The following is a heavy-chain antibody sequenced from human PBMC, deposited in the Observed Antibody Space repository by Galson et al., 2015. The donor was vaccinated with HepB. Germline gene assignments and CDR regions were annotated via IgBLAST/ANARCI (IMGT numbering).Heavy chain of an antibody. Sequence: SLRLSCAASGFTFSSYAMHWVRQAPGKGLEWVAVISYDGSNKYYADSVKGRFTISRDNSKNTLYLQMNSLRAEDTAVYYCARPYSSSPGYWGQGTLVTVSS. CDR1: GFTFSSYA. CDR3: ARPYSSSPGY. D-gene: IGHD6-13*01. V-gene: IGHV3-30*04. J-gene: IGHJ4*02. CDR2: ISYDGSNK.